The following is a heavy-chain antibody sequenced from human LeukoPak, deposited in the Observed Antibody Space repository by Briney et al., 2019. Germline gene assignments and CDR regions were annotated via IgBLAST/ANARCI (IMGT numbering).Heavy chain of an antibody. CDR1: GFTFSDYW. D-gene: IGHD3-16*01. Sequence: GGSLRLSCAASGFTFSDYWLQWVRQAPGKGLEWVANIKQDGSEKYYVHSVKGRFIISRDNAKNPLYLQMNTLRADDTAVYYCARDGFGTGSNWGQGTLVTVSS. V-gene: IGHV3-7*03. CDR2: IKQDGSEK. J-gene: IGHJ4*02. CDR3: ARDGFGTGSN.